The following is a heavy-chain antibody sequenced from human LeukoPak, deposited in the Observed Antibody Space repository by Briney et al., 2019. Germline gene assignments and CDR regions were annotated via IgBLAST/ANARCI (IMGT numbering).Heavy chain of an antibody. Sequence: PGGSLRLSCAASGFTFSSYSMNWVRQAPGKGLVWVSRINSDGSSTSYADSVKRRFTISRDNAKNTLYLQMNSLRAEDTAVYYCARPYGDYPNWGQGTLVTVSS. J-gene: IGHJ4*02. CDR1: GFTFSSYS. CDR2: INSDGSST. CDR3: ARPYGDYPN. V-gene: IGHV3-74*01. D-gene: IGHD4-17*01.